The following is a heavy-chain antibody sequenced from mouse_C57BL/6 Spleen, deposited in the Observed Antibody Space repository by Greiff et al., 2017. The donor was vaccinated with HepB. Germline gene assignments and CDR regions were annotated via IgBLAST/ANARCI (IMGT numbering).Heavy chain of an antibody. CDR2: INPNNGGT. J-gene: IGHJ3*01. D-gene: IGHD2-1*01. V-gene: IGHV1-26*01. Sequence: EVQLQQSGPELVKPGASVKISCKASGYTFTDYYMNWVKQSHGKSLEWIGDINPNNGGTSYNQKFKGKATLTVDKSSSTAYMELRSLTSEDSAVYYCARSENYGNYWAYGGQGTLVTVSA. CDR3: ARSENYGNYWAY. CDR1: GYTFTDYY.